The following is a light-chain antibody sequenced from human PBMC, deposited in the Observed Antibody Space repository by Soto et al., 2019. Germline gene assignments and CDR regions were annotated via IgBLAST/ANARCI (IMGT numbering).Light chain of an antibody. J-gene: IGLJ2*01. CDR2: DVS. CDR3: SSYTDSITPL. CDR1: SIAIGGYNY. V-gene: IGLV2-14*03. Sequence: QSALTQPASVSGSPGQSITISCTGTSIAIGGYNYVSWYQQHPGKVPKLIMYDVSNRPSGVSNRFSGSKSDNTASLTISGLQAGDEADYYCSSYTDSITPLFGGGTKLTVL.